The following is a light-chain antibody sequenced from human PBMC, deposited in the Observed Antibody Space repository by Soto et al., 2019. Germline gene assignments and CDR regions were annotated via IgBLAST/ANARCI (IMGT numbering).Light chain of an antibody. CDR2: LAS. J-gene: IGKJ1*01. CDR3: LQALQPPPT. CDR1: QSLQHNNGNTL. V-gene: IGKV2-28*01. Sequence: EIVMTQSPLSLTVTPGEPASISCKSSQSLQHNNGNTLLDWYMQKPGQSPQLLIYLASRRAPGAPDRVSGSGSGTDFTLRISTVEADDAAIYYCLQALQPPPTFGQGTKLEI.